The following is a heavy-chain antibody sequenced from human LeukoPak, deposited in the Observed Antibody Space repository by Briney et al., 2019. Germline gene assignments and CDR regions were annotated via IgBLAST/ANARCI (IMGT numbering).Heavy chain of an antibody. CDR3: ASSADYVWGSADDDY. V-gene: IGHV4-4*02. J-gene: IGHJ4*02. CDR1: CRLINSSNG. D-gene: IGHD3-16*01. Sequence: SDTLSLPCGLWCRLINSSNGRSWARHPPGKGLEWIGEIYHSGSTNYHPSLKSRVTISVDKSKNQFSLKLSSVTAADTAVYYCASSADYVWGSADDDYWGQETLVTVSS. CDR2: IYHSGST.